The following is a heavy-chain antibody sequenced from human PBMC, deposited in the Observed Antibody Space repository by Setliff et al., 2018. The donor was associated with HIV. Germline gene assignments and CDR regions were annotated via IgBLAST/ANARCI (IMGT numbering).Heavy chain of an antibody. CDR2: ISNYNGNT. J-gene: IGHJ4*02. D-gene: IGHD3-16*02. CDR3: ARAYYDSVWGSHRYRFYYFDY. V-gene: IGHV1-18*01. CDR1: DYTFTNYG. Sequence: ASVKVSCKTSDYTFTNYGIYWVRQAPGQGLEWMGWISNYNGNTNYAQKFHGRVTMTTDTSTSSVYMELRSLRSEDTAVYYCARAYYDSVWGSHRYRFYYFDYWGQGSLVTVSS.